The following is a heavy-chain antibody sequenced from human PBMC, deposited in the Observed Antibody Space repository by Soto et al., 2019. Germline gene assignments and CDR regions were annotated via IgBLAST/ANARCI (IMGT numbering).Heavy chain of an antibody. Sequence: VQLVESGGGLVQPGGSVRFSCAASGFTFGSYWVHWVRQAPGKGLVWVSRISQDGTIATQADSVKGRFTISRDNAKNTLYLQMNSLRADDTAVYYCLRDQRHWNEFADQWGQGTLVTVSS. CDR2: ISQDGTIA. CDR3: LRDQRHWNEFADQ. CDR1: GFTFGSYW. D-gene: IGHD1-1*01. V-gene: IGHV3-74*01. J-gene: IGHJ4*02.